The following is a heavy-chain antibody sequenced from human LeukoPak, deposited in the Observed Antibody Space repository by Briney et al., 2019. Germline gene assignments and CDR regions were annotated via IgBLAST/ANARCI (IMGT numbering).Heavy chain of an antibody. CDR1: GFTFDDYA. V-gene: IGHV3-9*01. CDR2: ISWNSGSI. Sequence: GGSLRLSCAASGFTFDDYAMHWVRQAPGKGLEWVSGISWNSGSIGYADSVKGRFTISRDNAKNSLYLQMNSLRAEDTAVYYCARDPALMVTAKHGSIGAFDIWGQETMVTVSS. CDR3: ARDPALMVTAKHGSIGAFDI. J-gene: IGHJ3*02. D-gene: IGHD2-21*02.